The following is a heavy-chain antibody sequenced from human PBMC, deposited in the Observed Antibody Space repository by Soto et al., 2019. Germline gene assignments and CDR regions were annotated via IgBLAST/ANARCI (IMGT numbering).Heavy chain of an antibody. CDR1: GFTFSRYA. CDR3: SKDNPYGGNPL. V-gene: IGHV3-23*01. Sequence: PGGSLRLSCAASGFTFSRYAMGWVRQAPGKGLEWVSDISGSGSNTYYAVSLKGRFTISRDNSKNTLYLQMNSLRAGDTAVYYCSKDNPYGGNPLWGQGTLVTVSS. CDR2: ISGSGSNT. D-gene: IGHD4-17*01. J-gene: IGHJ4*02.